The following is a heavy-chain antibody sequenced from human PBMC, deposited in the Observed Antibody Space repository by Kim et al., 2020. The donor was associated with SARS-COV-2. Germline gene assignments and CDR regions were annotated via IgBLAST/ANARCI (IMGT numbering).Heavy chain of an antibody. CDR3: ARQYDSSGYEDYFDY. Sequence: SVKGRFTISRDNARNSLYLQMNSQRAEDTAVYYCARQYDSSGYEDYFDYWGQGTLVTVSS. J-gene: IGHJ4*02. D-gene: IGHD3-22*01. V-gene: IGHV3-48*03.